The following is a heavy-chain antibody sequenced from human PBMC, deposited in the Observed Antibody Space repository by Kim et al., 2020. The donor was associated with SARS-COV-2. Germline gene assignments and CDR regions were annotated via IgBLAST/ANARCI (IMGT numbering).Heavy chain of an antibody. J-gene: IGHJ6*02. CDR1: GFTFSSYA. V-gene: IGHV3-30*04. Sequence: GGSLRLSCAASGFTFSSYAMHWVRQAPGKGLEWVAVISYDGSNKYYADSVKGRFTISRDNSKNTLYLQMNSLRADDTAVYYCARDYFNYVSLWFGGLYVPYGMDVWGQGTTVTVSS. D-gene: IGHD3-10*01. CDR2: ISYDGSNK. CDR3: ARDYFNYVSLWFGGLYVPYGMDV.